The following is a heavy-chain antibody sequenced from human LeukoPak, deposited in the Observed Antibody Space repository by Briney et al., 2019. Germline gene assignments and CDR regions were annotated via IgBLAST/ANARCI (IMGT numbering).Heavy chain of an antibody. D-gene: IGHD2-2*01. CDR2: IYYSGST. J-gene: IGHJ5*02. V-gene: IGHV4-59*01. CDR3: ARVILYCSSTSCYENWFDP. CDR1: GGSISSYY. Sequence: SETLSLTCTVSGGSISSYYWSRIRQPPGKGLEWIGYIYYSGSTNYNPSLKSRVTISVDTSKNQFSLKLSSVTAADTAVYYCARVILYCSSTSCYENWFDPWGQGTLVTVSS.